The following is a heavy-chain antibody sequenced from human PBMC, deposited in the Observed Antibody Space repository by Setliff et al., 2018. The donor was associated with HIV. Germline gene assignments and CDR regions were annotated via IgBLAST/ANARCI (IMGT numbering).Heavy chain of an antibody. Sequence: SETLSLTCSVSGGSISSYYWSWIRQPPGKGLEWIGDIYYSGMTNYNPSLKSRVTISVDTSKTQFSLKLASVTAADTAVYFCARRSDWFDPWGQGTLVTVSS. CDR3: ARRSDWFDP. J-gene: IGHJ5*02. CDR1: GGSISSYY. V-gene: IGHV4-59*08. CDR2: IYYSGMT.